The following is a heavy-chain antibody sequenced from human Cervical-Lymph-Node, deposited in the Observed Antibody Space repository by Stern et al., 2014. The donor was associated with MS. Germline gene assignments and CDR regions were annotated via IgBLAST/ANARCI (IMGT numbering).Heavy chain of an antibody. V-gene: IGHV4-59*02. CDR3: ARVTGRGTRQNWFDS. D-gene: IGHD1-26*01. Sequence: QVQLQESGPGLVKPSETVSLTCAVSGGSVSSKYWNWIRQPPGKGLEWIGYIDSDGSTNYNPSLKSRVVISLDTSTNQFSLSLTSVTAADTAVYYCARVTGRGTRQNWFDSWGQGTLVTVSS. CDR2: IDSDGST. CDR1: GGSVSSKY. J-gene: IGHJ5*01.